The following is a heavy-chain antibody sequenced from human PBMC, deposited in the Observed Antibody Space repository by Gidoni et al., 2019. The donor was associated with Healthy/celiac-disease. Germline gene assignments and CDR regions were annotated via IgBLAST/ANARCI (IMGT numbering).Heavy chain of an antibody. CDR3: ARGGRYYSGGSCYSGYDY. J-gene: IGHJ4*02. V-gene: IGHV4-34*01. CDR1: GGSFSGYY. Sequence: QVQLQQWGAGLLTPSETLSLTCAVYGGSFSGYYWSWIRQPPGKGLEWIGEINHSGSTNYNPSLKSRVTRSVDTSKNQFSLKLSSVTAADTAVYYCARGGRYYSGGSCYSGYDYWGQGTLVTVSS. CDR2: INHSGST. D-gene: IGHD2-15*01.